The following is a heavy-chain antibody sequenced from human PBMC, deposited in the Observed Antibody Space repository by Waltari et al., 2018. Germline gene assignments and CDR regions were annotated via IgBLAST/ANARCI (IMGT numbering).Heavy chain of an antibody. CDR2: MNPNSGNT. CDR3: ASRELLQVGAAFDI. V-gene: IGHV1-8*01. Sequence: QVQLVQSGAEVQKPGASVKVSCKASGSTVHSYDINWVRRSTGQGLEWMGWMNPNSGNTGYAQKFQGRVTMTRNTSISTAYMELSSLRSEDTAVYYCASRELLQVGAAFDIWGQGTMVTVSS. CDR1: GSTVHSYD. D-gene: IGHD1-26*01. J-gene: IGHJ3*02.